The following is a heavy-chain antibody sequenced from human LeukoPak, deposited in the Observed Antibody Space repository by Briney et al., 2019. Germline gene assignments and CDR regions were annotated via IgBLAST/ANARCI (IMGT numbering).Heavy chain of an antibody. Sequence: GGSLRLSCAASGFTFDDYAMHWVRQAPGKGLEWVSGISWNSGSIGYADSVKGRFTISRDNAKNSLYLQMNSLRAEDTAVYYCAKQNVLLWFGELLPDYWGQGTLVTVSS. D-gene: IGHD3-10*01. CDR3: AKQNVLLWFGELLPDY. CDR2: ISWNSGSI. J-gene: IGHJ4*02. CDR1: GFTFDDYA. V-gene: IGHV3-9*01.